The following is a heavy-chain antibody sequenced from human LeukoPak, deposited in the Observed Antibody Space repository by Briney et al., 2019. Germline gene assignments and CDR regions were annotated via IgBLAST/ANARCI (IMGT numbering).Heavy chain of an antibody. D-gene: IGHD6-13*01. CDR3: AKALGIAAAGH. CDR2: INSDGGGA. J-gene: IGHJ4*02. V-gene: IGHV3-74*01. Sequence: GGSLRLSCAASGITFGNNWMHWVRQGPGKGLVWISRINSDGGGAIYADSVKGRFTVSRDNSKNTLYLQMNSLRAEDTAVYYCAKALGIAAAGHWGQGTLVTVSS. CDR1: GITFGNNW.